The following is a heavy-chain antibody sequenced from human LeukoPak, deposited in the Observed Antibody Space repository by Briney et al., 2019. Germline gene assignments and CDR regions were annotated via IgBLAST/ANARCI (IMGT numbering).Heavy chain of an antibody. V-gene: IGHV1-69*05. D-gene: IGHD3-22*01. CDR3: ARYNYYDMSGYPA. J-gene: IGHJ5*02. Sequence: ASVKVSCKASGGTFTSYAISWVRQAPGQGLEWMGRIIPIFGTANYAQKFQGRVTITTDESTSTAYMELSSLRSEDTAVYYCARYNYYDMSGYPAWAQETWVTVSS. CDR2: IIPIFGTA. CDR1: GGTFTSYA.